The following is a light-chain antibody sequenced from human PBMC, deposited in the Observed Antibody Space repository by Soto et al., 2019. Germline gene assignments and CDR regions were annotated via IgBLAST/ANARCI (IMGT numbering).Light chain of an antibody. V-gene: IGKV1-5*01. CDR3: LQYDSYPPT. Sequence: DIQMTQSPYTLSGSAGERVSITCRASQGVRTYLAWYQQKPGEAPKMLIYDASTLESGVPSRFIGSGSGADFTLTISGLQPDDCATYFCLQYDSYPPTFGQGTTVE. CDR1: QGVRTY. CDR2: DAS. J-gene: IGKJ1*01.